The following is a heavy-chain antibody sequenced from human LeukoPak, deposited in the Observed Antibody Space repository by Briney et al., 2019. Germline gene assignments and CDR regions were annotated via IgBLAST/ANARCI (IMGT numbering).Heavy chain of an antibody. CDR3: ARTRGIFGGLEDY. J-gene: IGHJ4*02. CDR2: ISYDGSNK. CDR1: GFTFSSYA. V-gene: IGHV3-30-3*01. D-gene: IGHD3-3*01. Sequence: PGGSLRLSCAASGFTFSSYAMHWVRQAPGKGLEWVAVISYDGSNKYYADSVKGRFTISRDNSKNTLYLQMNSLRAEDTAVYYCARTRGIFGGLEDYWGQGTLVTVSS.